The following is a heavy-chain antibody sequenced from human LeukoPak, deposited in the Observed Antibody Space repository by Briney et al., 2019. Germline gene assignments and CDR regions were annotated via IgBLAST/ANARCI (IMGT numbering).Heavy chain of an antibody. CDR1: GGSISSYY. J-gene: IGHJ4*02. CDR3: VRQPYLSGAYYFDY. CDR2: IYYSGST. D-gene: IGHD2-15*01. Sequence: PSETLSLTCTVSGGSISSYYWSWIRQPPGKGLEWIGYIYYSGSTNYNPSLKSRVTISVDTSKNQFSLKLSSATAADTAVYYCVRQPYLSGAYYFDYWGQGTLVTVSS. V-gene: IGHV4-59*08.